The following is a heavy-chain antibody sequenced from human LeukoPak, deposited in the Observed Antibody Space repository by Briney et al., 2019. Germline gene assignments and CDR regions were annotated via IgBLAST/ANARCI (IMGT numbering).Heavy chain of an antibody. CDR2: IIPIFGTA. D-gene: IGHD3-22*01. J-gene: IGHJ4*02. V-gene: IGHV1-69*05. CDR3: AFYYYDSREFDY. CDR1: GGTFSSYA. Sequence: GSSVTVSFKASGGTFSSYAISWVRQAPGQGLEWMGGIIPIFGTANYAQKFQGRVTITTDESTSTAYMELSSLRPEDTAVYYCAFYYYDSREFDYWGQGTLVTVSS.